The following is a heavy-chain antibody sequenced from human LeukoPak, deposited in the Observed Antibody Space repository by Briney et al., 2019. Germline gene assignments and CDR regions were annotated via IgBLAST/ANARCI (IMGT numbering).Heavy chain of an antibody. Sequence: GGSLTLSCAASGFTFRNYGMHWLRQAPGTGLEWVALILYDGSNQYYADSVKGRFTISRDNAKNTLYLQMYSLRAEDTAVYYWASLRQGSGTYYIDYWGQGTLVTVSS. CDR1: GFTFRNYG. J-gene: IGHJ4*02. V-gene: IGHV3-30*03. D-gene: IGHD3-10*01. CDR2: ILYDGSNQ. CDR3: ASLRQGSGTYYIDY.